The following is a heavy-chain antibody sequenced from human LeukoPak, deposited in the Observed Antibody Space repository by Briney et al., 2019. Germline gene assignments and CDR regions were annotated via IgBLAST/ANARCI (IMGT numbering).Heavy chain of an antibody. J-gene: IGHJ4*02. CDR1: GFTFSNYA. CDR2: ITSGGGTT. CDR3: ARDPPRAAWVFDY. D-gene: IGHD6-25*01. Sequence: GGSLRLSCAASGFTFSNYAMSWVRRAPGKALEWVSAITSGGGTTYYAGSVKGRFTISRDNSKNTLYLQMNSLRAEDTAVYYCARDPPRAAWVFDYWGQGTLVSVSS. V-gene: IGHV3-23*01.